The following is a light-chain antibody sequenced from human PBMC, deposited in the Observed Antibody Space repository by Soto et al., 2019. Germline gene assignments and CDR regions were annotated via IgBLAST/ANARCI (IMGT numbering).Light chain of an antibody. CDR1: SSDVGGYNY. CDR2: DVS. J-gene: IGLJ1*01. Sequence: QTGLTQPAAEARSPGQSITLSSTGTSSDVGGYNYVSWYQHHPGKAPKLIIYDVSNRPSGVSIRFSGSKSDNTASLTTSGLQPEDEADYHCSSYTTSNTRQIVFGTGTKVTVL. CDR3: SSYTTSNTRQIV. V-gene: IGLV2-14*03.